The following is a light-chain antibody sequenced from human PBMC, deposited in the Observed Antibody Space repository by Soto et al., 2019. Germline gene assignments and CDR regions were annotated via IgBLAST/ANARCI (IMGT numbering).Light chain of an antibody. J-gene: IGKJ1*01. CDR3: QQYGSSPRT. V-gene: IGKV3-20*01. Sequence: LTQSPGTLSLSPGERATLSCRASQSVSSSYLAWYQQKPGQAPRLLIYGASSRATGIPDRFSGSGSGTDFTLTISRLEPEDFAVYYCQQYGSSPRTFGQGSKVDIK. CDR1: QSVSSSY. CDR2: GAS.